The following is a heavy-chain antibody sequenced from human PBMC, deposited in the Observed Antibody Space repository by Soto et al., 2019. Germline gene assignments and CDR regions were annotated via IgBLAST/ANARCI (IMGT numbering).Heavy chain of an antibody. CDR2: INAGNGNT. J-gene: IGHJ4*02. CDR1: GYTFTGYA. D-gene: IGHD6-19*01. V-gene: IGHV1-3*05. Sequence: QVQVVQSGAEEKKPGASVKVSCTASGYTFTGYAIHWVSQAPGQRLEWMGWINAGNGNTKYSQKFQGRVTITRDTSASTAYMELSSLRSEDTAVYYCARAVAVPADFDYWGQGTLVTVSS. CDR3: ARAVAVPADFDY.